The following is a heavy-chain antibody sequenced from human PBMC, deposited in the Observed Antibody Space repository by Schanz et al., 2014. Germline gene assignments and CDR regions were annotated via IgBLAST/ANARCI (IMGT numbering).Heavy chain of an antibody. V-gene: IGHV3-33*06. D-gene: IGHD3-16*01. CDR1: GFTFNNYG. Sequence: QAQLVESGGGVVQPGRSLRLSCAASGFTFNNYGMHWVRQAPGKGLEWVALIYYDGSDKYYADFVEGRFTISRDNSQNTLYLQMSSLRLEDTAVYYCAKDRGALINHNDALDLWGQGTMVSVSS. CDR2: IYYDGSDK. CDR3: AKDRGALINHNDALDL. J-gene: IGHJ3*01.